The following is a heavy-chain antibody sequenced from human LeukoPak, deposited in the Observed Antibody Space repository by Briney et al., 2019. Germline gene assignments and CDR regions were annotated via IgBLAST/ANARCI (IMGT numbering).Heavy chain of an antibody. CDR2: ISSNGGST. CDR3: ARDRWGCTSTSCYDFGY. CDR1: GFTFSNYA. Sequence: PGGXLRLSCAASGFTFSNYAMHWVRQAPGKGLEYVSAISSNGGSTYYANSVKGRFTISRDNSKNTLYLQMGSLRAGDMAVYYCARDRWGCTSTSCYDFGYWGQGTLVTVSS. J-gene: IGHJ4*02. V-gene: IGHV3-64*01. D-gene: IGHD2-2*01.